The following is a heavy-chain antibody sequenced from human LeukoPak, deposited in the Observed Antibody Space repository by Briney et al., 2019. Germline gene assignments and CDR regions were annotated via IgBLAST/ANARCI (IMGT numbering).Heavy chain of an antibody. CDR2: ISPSGDIK. D-gene: IGHD6-13*01. Sequence: QAGGSLRLSCAASGFTVSSNYMSWVRQAPGKGLEWVSGISPSGDIKYYADSVKGRFTISRDSSKNTLYLQMNSLRAEDTAVYYCAKGGSSSWDYFDYWGQGTLVTVSS. CDR3: AKGGSSSWDYFDY. J-gene: IGHJ4*02. CDR1: GFTVSSNY. V-gene: IGHV3-23*01.